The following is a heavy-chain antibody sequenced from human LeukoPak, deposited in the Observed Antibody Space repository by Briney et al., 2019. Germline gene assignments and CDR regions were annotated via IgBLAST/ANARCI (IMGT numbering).Heavy chain of an antibody. CDR2: INHSGST. Sequence: SETLSLTCAVYGGSFSGYYWNWIRQPPGKGLEWIGEINHSGSTNYNPSLKSRVTISVDTSKNQFSLKLSSVAAADTAVYYCARVSGRDYGDPNDYWGQGTLVTVSS. CDR1: GGSFSGYY. D-gene: IGHD4-17*01. V-gene: IGHV4-34*01. CDR3: ARVSGRDYGDPNDY. J-gene: IGHJ4*02.